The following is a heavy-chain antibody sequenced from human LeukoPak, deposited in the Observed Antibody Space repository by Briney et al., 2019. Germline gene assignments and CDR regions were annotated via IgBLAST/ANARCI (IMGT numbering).Heavy chain of an antibody. D-gene: IGHD6-19*01. CDR1: GGSISSYY. CDR3: ARRPTYSSGWNYYYYYMDV. J-gene: IGHJ6*03. V-gene: IGHV4-59*01. Sequence: SETLSLTCTVSGGSISSYYWSWIRQPPGKGLEWIGYIYYSGSTNYNPSLKSRVTISVDTSKNQFSLKLSPVTAADTAVYYCARRPTYSSGWNYYYYYMDVWGKGTTVTISS. CDR2: IYYSGST.